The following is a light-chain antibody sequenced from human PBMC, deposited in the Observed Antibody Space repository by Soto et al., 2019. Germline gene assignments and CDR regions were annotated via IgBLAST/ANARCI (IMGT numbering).Light chain of an antibody. J-gene: IGKJ4*02. Sequence: IVMTQSPATLSVTPGERVTLSCRASQNIYSNIAWYQQRPGQAPSLLIYHASTRATGVPARFSGSGSGTDFTLTISSLQSEDFTVYSCLQYHNLWAFGRGTKVEIK. V-gene: IGKV3-15*01. CDR2: HAS. CDR1: QNIYSN. CDR3: LQYHNLWA.